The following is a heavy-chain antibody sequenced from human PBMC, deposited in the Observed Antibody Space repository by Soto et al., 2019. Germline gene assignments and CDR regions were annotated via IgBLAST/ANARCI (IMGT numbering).Heavy chain of an antibody. CDR2: ISSTTNYI. CDR3: ARESEDLTSNFDY. J-gene: IGHJ4*02. CDR1: GFTFTRYS. Sequence: GGSLRLSCVASGFTFTRYSMNWVRQAPGKGLEWVSSISSTTNYIYYGDSMKGRFTISRDNAKNSLYLEMNSLRAEDTAVYYCARESEDLTSNFDYWGQGTLVTVSS. V-gene: IGHV3-21*06.